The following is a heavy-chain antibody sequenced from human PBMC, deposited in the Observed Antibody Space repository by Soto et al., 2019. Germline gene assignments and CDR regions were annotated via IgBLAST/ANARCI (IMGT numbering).Heavy chain of an antibody. J-gene: IGHJ6*02. Sequence: VGSLRLSCAASGLTVSSNYMSWVRQAPGKGLEWVSVIYSGGSIYYADSVKGRFTISRDNSKNTLYLQMNSLRAEDTGVYYCAREAYCTSSSCYTRYGMDVWGQGTTVTVSS. CDR3: AREAYCTSSSCYTRYGMDV. CDR2: IYSGGSI. D-gene: IGHD2-2*02. V-gene: IGHV3-53*01. CDR1: GLTVSSNY.